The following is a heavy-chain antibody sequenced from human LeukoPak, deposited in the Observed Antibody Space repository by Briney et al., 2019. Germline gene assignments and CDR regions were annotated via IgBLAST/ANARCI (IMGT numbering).Heavy chain of an antibody. CDR3: ARVIGYCSITSCSPFDY. V-gene: IGHV1-2*02. CDR1: GYSSTGYY. Sequence: ASVKVSCKASGYSSTGYYMHWVRQAPGQGLEWMGWINPNSGDTKYAQKFQGRVTMTRDTSISTAYMELSRLRSDDTAVYYCARVIGYCSITSCSPFDYWGQGTLVTVSS. CDR2: INPNSGDT. J-gene: IGHJ4*02. D-gene: IGHD2-2*01.